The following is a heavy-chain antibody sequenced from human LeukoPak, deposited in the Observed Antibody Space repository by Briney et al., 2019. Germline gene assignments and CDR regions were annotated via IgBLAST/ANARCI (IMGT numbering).Heavy chain of an antibody. V-gene: IGHV4-59*01. CDR2: VYHTGAS. D-gene: IGHD2-8*01. CDR3: TRVVNGGHFDY. CDR1: GASINNYY. Sequence: SETLSLTCTVSGASINNYYWTWIRQPPGKGLEWIGYVYHTGASGYHPSLKSRVAMSLDTSKRQVSLNLRSVTAADTAVYFCTRVVNGGHFDYWGQGTLVTVSS. J-gene: IGHJ4*02.